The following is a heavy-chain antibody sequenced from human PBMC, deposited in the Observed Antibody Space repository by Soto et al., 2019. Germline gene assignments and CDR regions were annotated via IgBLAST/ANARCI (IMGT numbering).Heavy chain of an antibody. Sequence: GASVKVSCKASGYTFTGYAMHWVRQAPGQRLEWMGWINAGNGNTKYSQKFQGRVTITRDTSASTAYMELSSLRSEDTAVYYCAIAVAVAADFDYWGQGTLVTVS. CDR2: INAGNGNT. CDR3: AIAVAVAADFDY. J-gene: IGHJ4*02. D-gene: IGHD6-19*01. V-gene: IGHV1-3*01. CDR1: GYTFTGYA.